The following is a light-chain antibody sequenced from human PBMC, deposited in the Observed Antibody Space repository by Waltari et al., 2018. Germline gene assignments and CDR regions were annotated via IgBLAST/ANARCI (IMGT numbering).Light chain of an antibody. CDR3: QQYYSTLPYT. Sequence: DIVMTQSPESLAVYLGERATIHCKYSQSVLSSSKNKNYLAWYQQKQGQPPKLLIYWASTRESGVPDRFSGSGSGTDFTLTISSLQAEDVAVYYCQQYYSTLPYTFGQGTKLEIK. CDR2: WAS. V-gene: IGKV4-1*01. J-gene: IGKJ2*01. CDR1: QSVLSSSKNKNY.